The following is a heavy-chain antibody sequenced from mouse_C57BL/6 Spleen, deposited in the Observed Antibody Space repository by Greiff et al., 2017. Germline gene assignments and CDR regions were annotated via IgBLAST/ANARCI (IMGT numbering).Heavy chain of an antibody. Sequence: VQLQQSGPELVKPGASVKISCKASGYSFTGYYMNWVKQSPEKSLEWIGEINPSTGGTTYNQKFKAKATLTVDKSSSTAYMQLKSLTSEDSAVYYCASDYDYDDAMDYWGQGTSVTVAS. V-gene: IGHV1-42*01. J-gene: IGHJ4*01. CDR3: ASDYDYDDAMDY. CDR1: GYSFTGYY. CDR2: INPSTGGT. D-gene: IGHD2-4*01.